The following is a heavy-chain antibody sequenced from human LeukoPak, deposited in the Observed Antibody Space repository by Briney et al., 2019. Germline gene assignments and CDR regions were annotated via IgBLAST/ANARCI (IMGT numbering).Heavy chain of an antibody. Sequence: SETLSLTCAVYGGSFSGYYWSWIRQPPGKGLEWIGEINHSGSTNYNPSLKSRVTISVDTSKNQFSLKLSSVTAADTAVYYCARVLGTVTSYYYYYYMDVWGKGTTVTVSS. J-gene: IGHJ6*03. CDR1: GGSFSGYY. D-gene: IGHD4-17*01. CDR3: ARVLGTVTSYYYYYYMDV. CDR2: INHSGST. V-gene: IGHV4-34*01.